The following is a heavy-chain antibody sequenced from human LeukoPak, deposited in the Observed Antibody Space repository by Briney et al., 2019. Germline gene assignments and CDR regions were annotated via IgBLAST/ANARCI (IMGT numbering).Heavy chain of an antibody. CDR2: ISGSGGST. D-gene: IGHD3-22*01. J-gene: IGHJ4*02. CDR1: GFTFSSYA. V-gene: IGHV3-23*01. Sequence: GGSLRLSCAASGFTFSSYAMSWVRQAPGKGLEWVSAISGSGGSTYYADSVKCRFTISRDNSKNTLYLQMNSLRAEDTAVYYCAKVPRGYYYDSSGYYLCYFDYWGQGTLVTVSS. CDR3: AKVPRGYYYDSSGYYLCYFDY.